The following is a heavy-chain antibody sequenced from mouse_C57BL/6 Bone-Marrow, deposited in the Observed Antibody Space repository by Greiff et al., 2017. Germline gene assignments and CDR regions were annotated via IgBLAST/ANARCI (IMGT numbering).Heavy chain of an antibody. CDR1: GYAFSSYW. J-gene: IGHJ3*01. Sequence: VKLQESGAELVKPGASVKISCKASGYAFSSYWMNWVKQRPGKGLEWIGQIYPGDGDTNYNGKFKGKATLTADKSSSTAYMQLSSLTSEDSAVYFCARGGYYGNYVFAYWGQGTLVTVSA. CDR3: ARGGYYGNYVFAY. D-gene: IGHD2-1*01. V-gene: IGHV1-80*01. CDR2: IYPGDGDT.